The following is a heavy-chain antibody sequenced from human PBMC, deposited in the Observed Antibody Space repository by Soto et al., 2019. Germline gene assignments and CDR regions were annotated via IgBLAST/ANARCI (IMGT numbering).Heavy chain of an antibody. CDR3: ARIRQTQDTAMALFDY. V-gene: IGHV2-70*11. CDR2: IDWDDDK. D-gene: IGHD5-18*01. Sequence: ESGPTLVNPTQTLTLTCTFSGFSLSTSGMCVSWIRQPPRKALEWLARIDWDDDKYYSTSLKTRLTISKDTSKNQVVLTMTNMDPVDTATYYCARIRQTQDTAMALFDYWGQGTLVTVSS. CDR1: GFSLSTSGMC. J-gene: IGHJ4*02.